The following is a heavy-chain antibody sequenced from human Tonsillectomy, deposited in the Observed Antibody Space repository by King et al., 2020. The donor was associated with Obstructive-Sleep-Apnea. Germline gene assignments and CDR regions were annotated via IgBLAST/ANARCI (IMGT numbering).Heavy chain of an antibody. Sequence: VQLQQWGEGLLKPSETLSLTCAVYGGSFSGYYWTWIRQPPGKGLEWIGEINHIGGTNYNPSLKSRVTVSVDTSMNQFSLRLSSVTAADTAVYYCARSIVPTFLFDYWGQGTLVTVSS. V-gene: IGHV4-34*01. CDR3: ARSIVPTFLFDY. J-gene: IGHJ4*02. CDR1: GGSFSGYY. CDR2: INHIGGT. D-gene: IGHD5-12*01.